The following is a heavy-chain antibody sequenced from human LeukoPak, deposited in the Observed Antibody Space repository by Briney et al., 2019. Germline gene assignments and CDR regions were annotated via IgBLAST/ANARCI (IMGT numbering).Heavy chain of an antibody. V-gene: IGHV4-4*02. D-gene: IGHD2-8*01. CDR1: GGSITSTNW. CDR2: VSLSGLT. J-gene: IGHJ4*02. Sequence: SGTLSLTCGVFGGSITSTNWWSWVRQPPGQGLEWIGEVSLSGLTNYNPSLSSRVIMALDMSKNHLSLHLTSVTAADTAVYYCSRENGAFSPFGYWGQGYLVTV. CDR3: SRENGAFSPFGY.